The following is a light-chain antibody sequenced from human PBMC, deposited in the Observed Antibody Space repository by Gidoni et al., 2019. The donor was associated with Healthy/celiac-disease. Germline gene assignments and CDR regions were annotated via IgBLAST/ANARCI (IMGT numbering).Light chain of an antibody. CDR3: QQLNSYLRFT. Sequence: DSQLTPPPSFLSASGGDRVTITCRANQGISSYLAWYQQKPGKAPKLLIYAASTLQSGVPSRFSGSGSGTEFTLTISSLQPEDFATYYCQQLNSYLRFTFGPGTKVDIK. J-gene: IGKJ3*01. CDR2: AAS. CDR1: QGISSY. V-gene: IGKV1-9*01.